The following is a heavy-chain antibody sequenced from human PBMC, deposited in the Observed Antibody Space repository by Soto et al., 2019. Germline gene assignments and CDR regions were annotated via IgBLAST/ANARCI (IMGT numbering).Heavy chain of an antibody. D-gene: IGHD6-13*01. Sequence: SETLSLTCTVSGGSISSGGYYWSWIRQHPGKGLEWIGYIYYSGSTYYNPSLKSRVTISVDTSKNQFSLKLSSVTAADTAVYYCASSPAGTNMLFDYWGQGTLVTVSS. CDR1: GGSISSGGYY. J-gene: IGHJ4*02. CDR2: IYYSGST. CDR3: ASSPAGTNMLFDY. V-gene: IGHV4-31*03.